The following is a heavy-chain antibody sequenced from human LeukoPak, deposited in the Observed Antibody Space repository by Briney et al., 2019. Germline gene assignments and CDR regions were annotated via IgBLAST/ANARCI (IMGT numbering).Heavy chain of an antibody. V-gene: IGHV3-11*01. J-gene: IGHJ4*02. CDR2: ISGSGDVI. Sequence: PGGSLRLSCAASRFTFSDDYMSWIRQSPGKGLEWASYISGSGDVIYYPDSVKGRFTISRDNAKNSLYLQMNSLRAEETAVYYCARESGVAVVNWGQGILVTVSS. CDR1: RFTFSDDY. D-gene: IGHD6-19*01. CDR3: ARESGVAVVN.